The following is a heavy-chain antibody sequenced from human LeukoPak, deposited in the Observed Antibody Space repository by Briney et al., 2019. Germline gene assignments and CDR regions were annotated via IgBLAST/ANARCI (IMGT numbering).Heavy chain of an antibody. Sequence: ASVTVSCKASGYTFTGYYMHWVRQAPGQGLEWMGWINPNSGGTNYAQKFQGWVTMTRDTSISTAYMELSRLRSDDTAVYYCARGDIYYYGMDVWGQGTTVTVSS. J-gene: IGHJ6*02. V-gene: IGHV1-2*04. CDR1: GYTFTGYY. CDR3: ARGDIYYYGMDV. D-gene: IGHD5-12*01. CDR2: INPNSGGT.